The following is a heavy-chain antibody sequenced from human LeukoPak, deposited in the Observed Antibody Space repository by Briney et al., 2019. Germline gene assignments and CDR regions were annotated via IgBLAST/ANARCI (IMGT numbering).Heavy chain of an antibody. V-gene: IGHV3-30-3*01. Sequence: GGSLRLSCAASGFTFSSYAMHLVRQAPGKGLEWVAVISYDGSNKYYADSVKGRFTISRDNSKNTLYLQMNSLRAEDTAVYYCARDRYYYDSSGYDYWGQGTLVTVSS. J-gene: IGHJ4*02. D-gene: IGHD3-22*01. CDR2: ISYDGSNK. CDR1: GFTFSSYA. CDR3: ARDRYYYDSSGYDY.